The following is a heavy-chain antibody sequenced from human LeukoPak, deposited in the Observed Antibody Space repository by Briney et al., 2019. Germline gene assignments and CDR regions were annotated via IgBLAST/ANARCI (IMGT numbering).Heavy chain of an antibody. CDR1: GFTFSSYG. CDR3: AKDFPAYDSSGYYYGDDAFDI. D-gene: IGHD3-22*01. V-gene: IGHV3-30*18. CDR2: ISYDGSNK. Sequence: GRSLRLSCAASGFTFSSYGMHWVRQAPGKGLEWVAVISYDGSNKYYADSVKGRFTISRDNSKNTLYLQMNSLRAEDTAVYYCAKDFPAYDSSGYYYGDDAFDIWGQGTMVTVSS. J-gene: IGHJ3*02.